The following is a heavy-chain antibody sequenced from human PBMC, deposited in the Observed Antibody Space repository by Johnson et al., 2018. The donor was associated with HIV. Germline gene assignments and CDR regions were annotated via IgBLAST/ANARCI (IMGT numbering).Heavy chain of an antibody. Sequence: VQLVESGGGLIQPGGSLRLSCAASGFTVSSYDMHWVRQATGKGLEWVSAIGTAGDTYYPGSVKGRFTISRDNSKNTLHLQMNSLRTEDTAVYYCAKEGLIWGQGTMVTVSS. V-gene: IGHV3-13*01. D-gene: IGHD3/OR15-3a*01. CDR1: GFTVSSYD. CDR3: AKEGLI. J-gene: IGHJ3*02. CDR2: IGTAGDT.